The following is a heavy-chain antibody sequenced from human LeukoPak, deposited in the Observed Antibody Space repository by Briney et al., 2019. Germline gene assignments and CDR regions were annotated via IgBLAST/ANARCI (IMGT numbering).Heavy chain of an antibody. CDR2: IKQDGSEK. J-gene: IGHJ4*02. Sequence: GGSLRLSSAASGFTFIRYGMSWVRQAPGRGLEWVANIKQDGSEKYYVDSVKDRFTISRDNAKNSLYLQMNNLRAEDTAVYYCARDRENNNFRSGYSGWGQGTLVTVSS. CDR1: GFTFIRYG. D-gene: IGHD3-3*01. CDR3: ARDRENNNFRSGYSG. V-gene: IGHV3-7*01.